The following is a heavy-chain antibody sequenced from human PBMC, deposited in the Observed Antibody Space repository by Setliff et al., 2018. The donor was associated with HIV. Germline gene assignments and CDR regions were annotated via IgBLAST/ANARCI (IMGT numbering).Heavy chain of an antibody. CDR3: ARGGVVSFDY. CDR1: GFTFSYYW. V-gene: IGHV3-74*01. CDR2: IDANGRGT. D-gene: IGHD2-15*01. Sequence: GGSLRLSCAASGFTFSYYWMHWVRQAPGKGPVWVARIDANGRGTSYADSVKGRFTISRDNAKNMLYVQMNSLRAEDTAVYYCARGGVVSFDYWGQGTLVTVSS. J-gene: IGHJ4*02.